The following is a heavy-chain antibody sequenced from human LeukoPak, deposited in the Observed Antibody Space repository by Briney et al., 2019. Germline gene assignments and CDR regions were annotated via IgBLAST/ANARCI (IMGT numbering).Heavy chain of an antibody. J-gene: IGHJ3*02. Sequence: SETLSLTCAVYGGSFSGYYWSWIRQPPGKGLEWIGEINHSGSTNYNPSLKSRVTISVDTSKNQFSLKLSSVTAADTAVYYCARRMYYYDSSGEFDIWGQGTVVTVSS. CDR1: GGSFSGYY. CDR3: ARRMYYYDSSGEFDI. D-gene: IGHD3-22*01. V-gene: IGHV4-34*01. CDR2: INHSGST.